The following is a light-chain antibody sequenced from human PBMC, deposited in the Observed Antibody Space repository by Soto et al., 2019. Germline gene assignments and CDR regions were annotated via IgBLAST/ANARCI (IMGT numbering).Light chain of an antibody. Sequence: QSALTQPASVSGSPGQSITISCTGTSSDVGGYNYVSWYQQHPGKAPKLMIYDLNNRPSGVSNRFSGSKSGNTASLTISGLQAEDEADYYCSSSTSSSTLVFGGGTMLTVL. V-gene: IGLV2-14*01. CDR3: SSSTSSSTLV. CDR1: SSDVGGYNY. CDR2: DLN. J-gene: IGLJ2*01.